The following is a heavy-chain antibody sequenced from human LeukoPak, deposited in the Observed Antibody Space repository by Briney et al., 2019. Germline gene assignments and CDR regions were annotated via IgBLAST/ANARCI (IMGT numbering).Heavy chain of an antibody. V-gene: IGHV3-9*01. D-gene: IGHD5-18*01. CDR3: TKGGRMYSFGQDS. CDR1: GFTFDDYA. CDR2: ISWNGGNK. Sequence: GGSLRLSCAASGFTFDDYAMHWVRQPPGKGLEWVSGISWNGGNKGYVDSVKGRFSISRDNAKNSLYLQMNSLRPEDTALYYCTKGGRMYSFGQDSWGQGTLVTVSS. J-gene: IGHJ4*02.